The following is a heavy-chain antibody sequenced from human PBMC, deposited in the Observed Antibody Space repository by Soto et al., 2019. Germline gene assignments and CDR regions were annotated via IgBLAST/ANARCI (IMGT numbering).Heavy chain of an antibody. J-gene: IGHJ2*01. D-gene: IGHD2-15*01. Sequence: QVQLQESGPGLVKPSETLSLTCTVSGGSISSYYWSWIRQPPGKGLEWIGYIYYSGSTNYNPSLKGRVTISVDTSKNQFSLKLSSVTAADTAVYYCAREGGYCSGGSCHYWYFDLWGRGTLVTVSS. CDR2: IYYSGST. CDR1: GGSISSYY. V-gene: IGHV4-59*01. CDR3: AREGGYCSGGSCHYWYFDL.